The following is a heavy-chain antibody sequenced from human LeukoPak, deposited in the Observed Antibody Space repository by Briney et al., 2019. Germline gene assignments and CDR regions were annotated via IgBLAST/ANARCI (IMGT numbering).Heavy chain of an antibody. Sequence: SQTLSLTCTVSGGSISSGGYYWSWIRQPPGKGLEWIGYIYYSGSTKYNPSLKSRVTISVDTSKNQFSLKLSSVTAADTAVYYCAREPLLRYFDCWGKGTTVTVSS. CDR3: AREPLLRYFDC. V-gene: IGHV4-61*08. J-gene: IGHJ6*04. D-gene: IGHD3-9*01. CDR2: IYYSGST. CDR1: GGSISSGGYY.